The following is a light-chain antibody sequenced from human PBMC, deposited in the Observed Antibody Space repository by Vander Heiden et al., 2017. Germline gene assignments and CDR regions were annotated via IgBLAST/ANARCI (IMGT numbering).Light chain of an antibody. J-gene: IGKJ1*01. Sequence: IQMTQPPSTLSASVGDRVTITCRASQSVVTWLAWYQQKPGRAPKLLISKASSFESGVPSRFSVSGSGTEFTLSISSLQPDDFGTYYCQQYYNFWTFGQGTKVKIK. CDR1: QSVVTW. CDR2: KAS. V-gene: IGKV1-5*03. CDR3: QQYYNFWT.